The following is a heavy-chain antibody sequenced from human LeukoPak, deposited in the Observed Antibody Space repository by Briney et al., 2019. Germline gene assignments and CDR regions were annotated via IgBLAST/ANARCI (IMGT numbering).Heavy chain of an antibody. D-gene: IGHD3-10*01. Sequence: SETLSLTCTVSGGSISSYYWSWIRQPPGKGLEWIGYIYYSGSTNYNPSLKSRVTISVDTSKNQFSLKLSSVTAADTAVYYCARWARGYYGSGSYYTNWFDPWGQGTLVTTSS. CDR2: IYYSGST. V-gene: IGHV4-59*01. J-gene: IGHJ5*02. CDR1: GGSISSYY. CDR3: ARWARGYYGSGSYYTNWFDP.